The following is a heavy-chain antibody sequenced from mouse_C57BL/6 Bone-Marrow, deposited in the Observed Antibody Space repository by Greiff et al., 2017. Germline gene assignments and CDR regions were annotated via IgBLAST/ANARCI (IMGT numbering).Heavy chain of an antibody. D-gene: IGHD4-1*01. J-gene: IGHJ3*01. CDR1: GFTFSSYG. CDR2: ISSGGSYT. Sequence: EVMLVESGGDLVKPGGSLKLSCAASGFTFSSYGMSWVRQTPDKRLEWVATISSGGSYTYYPDSVKGRFTISRDNAKNTLYLQMSSLKSEDTAMYYCASLTGPWFAYWGQGTLVTVSA. CDR3: ASLTGPWFAY. V-gene: IGHV5-6*01.